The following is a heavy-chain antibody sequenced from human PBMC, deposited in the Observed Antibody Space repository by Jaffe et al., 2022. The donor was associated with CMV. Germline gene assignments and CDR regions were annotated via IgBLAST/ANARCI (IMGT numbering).Heavy chain of an antibody. CDR2: IKQDGSEK. D-gene: IGHD1-26*01. Sequence: EVQLVESGGGLVQPGGSLRLSCAASGFTFSSYWMSWVRQAPGKGLEWVANIKQDGSEKYYVDSVKGRFTISRDNAKNSLYLQMNSLRAEDTAVYYCARARIVGARKPTLFDYWGQGTLVTVSS. J-gene: IGHJ4*02. CDR3: ARARIVGARKPTLFDY. V-gene: IGHV3-7*03. CDR1: GFTFSSYW.